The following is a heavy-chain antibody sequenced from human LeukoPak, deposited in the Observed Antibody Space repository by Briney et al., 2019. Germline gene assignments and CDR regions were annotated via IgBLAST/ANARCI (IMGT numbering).Heavy chain of an antibody. V-gene: IGHV3-66*01. CDR1: GFTVSTNY. J-gene: IGHJ4*02. CDR3: ARGFRSVTTWGYFDY. CDR2: IYSGGGT. Sequence: PGGSLRLSCAASGFTVSTNYMSWVRQAPGKGLEWVSLIYSGGGTYYADSVKGRFTIPRDNSRNTLSLQMNSLRVDDTAVCYCARGFRSVTTWGYFDYWGQGALVTVSS. D-gene: IGHD4-17*01.